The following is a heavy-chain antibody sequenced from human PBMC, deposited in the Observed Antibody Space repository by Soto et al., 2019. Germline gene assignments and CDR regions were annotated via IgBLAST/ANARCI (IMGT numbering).Heavy chain of an antibody. V-gene: IGHV4-39*01. CDR2: IYYSGST. CDR1: GGSISSSSYY. D-gene: IGHD4-17*01. J-gene: IGHJ6*02. CDR3: VSYGDYNYYYYGMDV. Sequence: SETLSLTCTVSGGSISSSSYYWGWIRQPPGKGLEWIGSIYYSGSTYYNPSLKSRVTISVDTSKNQFFLKLSSVTAADTAVYYCVSYGDYNYYYYGMDVWGQGTTVT.